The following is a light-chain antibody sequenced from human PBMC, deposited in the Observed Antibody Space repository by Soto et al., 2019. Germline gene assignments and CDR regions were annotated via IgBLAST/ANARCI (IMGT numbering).Light chain of an antibody. CDR3: ISYAGSSNV. CDR2: EVS. CDR1: SSDVGSYDY. V-gene: IGLV2-8*01. J-gene: IGLJ1*01. Sequence: QSALTQPPSASGSPGQSVTISCTGTSSDVGSYDYVSWYQQHPGKAPKLMIYEVSKRPSGVPVRFSGSKSGNTASLTVSGLQAEDEADYYCISYAGSSNVFGTGTKLTVL.